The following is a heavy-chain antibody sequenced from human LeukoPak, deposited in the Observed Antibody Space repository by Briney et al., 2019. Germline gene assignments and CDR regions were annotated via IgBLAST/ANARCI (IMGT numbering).Heavy chain of an antibody. J-gene: IGHJ5*02. CDR3: ARSPAYKGWLDP. D-gene: IGHD2-21*01. CDR2: ISSGGSTI. CDR1: GFTFSSYS. Sequence: GGSLRLSCAASGFTFSSYSMNWVRQAPGKGLEWVSYISSGGSTIYYADSVKGRFIISRDNAKNSLYPQMNSLRAEDTAVYYCARSPAYKGWLDPWGQGTLVTVSS. V-gene: IGHV3-48*04.